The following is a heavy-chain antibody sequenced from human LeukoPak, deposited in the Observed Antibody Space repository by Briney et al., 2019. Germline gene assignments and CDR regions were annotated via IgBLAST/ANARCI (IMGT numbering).Heavy chain of an antibody. CDR2: ISGIGNAI. CDR1: GFTFTAYA. Sequence: GGSLRLSCAASGFTFTAYALSWVRQAPGKGLEWVSAISGIGNAIFYADSVKGRFTISRDSSKNTLSLQMASLTAEDTAVYYCARHLATSGSYPLDYWGQGTLVTVSS. J-gene: IGHJ4*02. V-gene: IGHV3-23*01. CDR3: ARHLATSGSYPLDY. D-gene: IGHD2-15*01.